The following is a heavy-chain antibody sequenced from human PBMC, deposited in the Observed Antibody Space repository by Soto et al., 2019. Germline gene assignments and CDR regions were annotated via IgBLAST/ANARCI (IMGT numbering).Heavy chain of an antibody. CDR3: ARDLLYTPDGTDVVVTAIAQPRTGLQRYYYYYYGMDV. V-gene: IGHV1-69*01. D-gene: IGHD2-21*02. CDR1: GGTFSSYA. CDR2: IIPIFGTA. Sequence: QVQLVQSGAEVKKPGSSVKVSCKASGGTFSSYAISWVRQAPGQGLEWMGGIIPIFGTANYAQKFQGRVTITADESTSTAYMELSSLRSEDTAVYYCARDLLYTPDGTDVVVTAIAQPRTGLQRYYYYYYGMDVWGQGTTVTVSS. J-gene: IGHJ6*02.